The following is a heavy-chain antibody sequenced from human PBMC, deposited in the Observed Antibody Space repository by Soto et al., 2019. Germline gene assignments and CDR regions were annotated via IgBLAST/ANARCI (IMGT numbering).Heavy chain of an antibody. Sequence: PGGSLRLSCAASGFTFSSYAMSWVRQAPGKGLEWVSAISGSGGSTYYADSVKGRFTISRDNSKNTLYLQMNSLRAEDTAVYYCASYKWNYGSNPHDYWGQGTLVTVSS. CDR3: ASYKWNYGSNPHDY. D-gene: IGHD1-7*01. J-gene: IGHJ4*02. V-gene: IGHV3-23*01. CDR1: GFTFSSYA. CDR2: ISGSGGST.